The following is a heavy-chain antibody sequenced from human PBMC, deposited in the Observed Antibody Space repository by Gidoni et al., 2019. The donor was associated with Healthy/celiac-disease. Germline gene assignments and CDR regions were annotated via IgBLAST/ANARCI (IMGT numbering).Heavy chain of an antibody. D-gene: IGHD3-22*01. J-gene: IGHJ3*02. CDR2: IYYSGST. CDR3: ARTYYYYDSSGYKAFDI. CDR1: GGSISSSSYY. Sequence: QLQLQESGPGLVKPSETLSLTCTVSGGSISSSSYYWGWIRQPPGKGLEWIGSIYYSGSTYYNPSLKSRVTISVDTSKNQFSLKLSSVTAADTAVYYCARTYYYYDSSGYKAFDIWGQGTMVTVSS. V-gene: IGHV4-39*01.